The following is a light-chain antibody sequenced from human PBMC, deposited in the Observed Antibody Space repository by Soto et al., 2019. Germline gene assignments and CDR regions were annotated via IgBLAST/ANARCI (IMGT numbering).Light chain of an antibody. V-gene: IGLV2-14*01. Sequence: QSALTQPASVSGSPGQSITISCTVTSSDVGGYNYVSWYQQHPGKAPKLMIYEVSNRPSGVSNRFSGSKSGNTASLTISGLQAEDEADCYCSSFTSINTWVFGGGTKLTVL. CDR3: SSFTSINTWV. J-gene: IGLJ3*02. CDR2: EVS. CDR1: SSDVGGYNY.